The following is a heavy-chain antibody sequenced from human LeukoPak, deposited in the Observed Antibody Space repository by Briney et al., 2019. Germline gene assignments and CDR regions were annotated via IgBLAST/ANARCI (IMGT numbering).Heavy chain of an antibody. J-gene: IGHJ6*02. Sequence: SETLSLTCTVSGGSISSSSYYWGWIRQPPEKGLEWIGSIYYSGSTYYNPSLKSRVTISVDTSKNQFSLKLSSVTAADTAVYYCAKTWDYYGSGSYPYYYGMDVWGQGTTVTVSS. CDR1: GGSISSSSYY. CDR2: IYYSGST. CDR3: AKTWDYYGSGSYPYYYGMDV. D-gene: IGHD3-10*01. V-gene: IGHV4-39*01.